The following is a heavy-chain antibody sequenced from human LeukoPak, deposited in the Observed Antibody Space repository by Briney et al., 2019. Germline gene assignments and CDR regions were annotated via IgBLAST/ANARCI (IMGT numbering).Heavy chain of an antibody. CDR3: ASGGTGARKYYSDPFHY. CDR2: IEKDGNRR. D-gene: IGHD3-10*01. V-gene: IGHV3-30*02. Sequence: GGSLRLSCATSGFTFRNYDIHWVRQAPGKGLEWVSFIEKDGNRRYYADSMKGRLTISRDNAKNSLYLQMNSLRAEDTAVYSCASGGTGARKYYSDPFHYWGQGTLVTVSS. J-gene: IGHJ4*02. CDR1: GFTFRNYD.